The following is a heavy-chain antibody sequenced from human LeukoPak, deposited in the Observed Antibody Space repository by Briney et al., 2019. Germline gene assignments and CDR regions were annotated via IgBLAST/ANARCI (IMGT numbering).Heavy chain of an antibody. CDR1: GYTFTIYG. CDR3: ARDTYTGVGSTKWDYSHYGMDV. J-gene: IGHJ6*02. V-gene: IGHV1-18*01. CDR2: ISAYNGNT. D-gene: IGHD1-26*01. Sequence: GASVNVSCKASGYTFTIYGINWVRRAPGQGLEWMGWISAYNGNTNYAQKLQGRVTVTTDTSTTTAYMELRSLRSDDTGVYYCARDTYTGVGSTKWDYSHYGMDVWGQGTTVTVSS.